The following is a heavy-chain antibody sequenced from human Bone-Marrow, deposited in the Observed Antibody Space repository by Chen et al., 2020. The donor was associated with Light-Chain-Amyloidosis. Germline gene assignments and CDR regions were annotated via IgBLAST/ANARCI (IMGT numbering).Heavy chain of an antibody. CDR1: GYTFSDYG. CDR3: ARHLSYYGLMKRRSDLFQH. V-gene: IGHV1-18*04. D-gene: IGHD3-10*01. Sequence: QVQLVQSGPEVRKPGASVKVSCKASGYTFSDYGISWVRQAPGQGLEWMGWISGYNGKTDYEEGLKGGFTLTTNTSASTAYMELRSLTSADTATYYCARHLSYYGLMKRRSDLFQHWGQGTLVTVSS. CDR2: ISGYNGKT. J-gene: IGHJ4*02.